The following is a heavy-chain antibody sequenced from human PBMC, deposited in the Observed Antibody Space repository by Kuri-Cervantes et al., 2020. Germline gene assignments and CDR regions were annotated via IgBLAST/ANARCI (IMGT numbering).Heavy chain of an antibody. CDR2: INHSGST. Sequence: SETLSLTCAVYGGSFSGYYWSWIRQPPGKGLEWIGEINHSGSTNYNPSLKSRVTMSLDTSKNQFSLKLSSVTAADTAVYYCATNYGGNTAYWYFDLWGRGTLVTVSS. D-gene: IGHD4-23*01. CDR3: ATNYGGNTAYWYFDL. CDR1: GGSFSGYY. J-gene: IGHJ2*01. V-gene: IGHV4-34*01.